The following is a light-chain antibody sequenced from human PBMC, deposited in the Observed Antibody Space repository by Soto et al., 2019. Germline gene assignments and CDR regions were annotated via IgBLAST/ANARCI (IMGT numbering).Light chain of an antibody. Sequence: DIVMTQSPLSLPVTPGEPASISCRSSQSLLHTNGYNYLDWYLQKPGQSPQLLIYLGSTLDSGVPERFSGSGSGTDFTLKISRVEAEDFGVYYCMQALQTPLTFGGGTKVEIK. CDR1: QSLLHTNGYNY. CDR3: MQALQTPLT. CDR2: LGS. J-gene: IGKJ4*01. V-gene: IGKV2-28*01.